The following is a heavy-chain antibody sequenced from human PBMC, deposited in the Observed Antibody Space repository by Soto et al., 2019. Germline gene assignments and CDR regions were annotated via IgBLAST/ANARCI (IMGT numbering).Heavy chain of an antibody. CDR3: ARGMGDIVAVVASHKPWVDP. J-gene: IGHJ5*01. Sequence: TLSLTCTVSGGSISSGGMYWSWIRQHPGKGMEWIGNIYNSERNYYNPSHKSRVNISVDTSKNQYSQKLRSVTAADTAVYYCARGMGDIVAVVASHKPWVDPWGQGTLVTVSA. D-gene: IGHD2-15*01. CDR1: GGSISSGGMY. V-gene: IGHV4-31*03. CDR2: IYNSERN.